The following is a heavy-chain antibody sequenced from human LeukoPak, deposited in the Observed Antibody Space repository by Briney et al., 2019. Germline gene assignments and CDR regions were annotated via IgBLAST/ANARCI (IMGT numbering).Heavy chain of an antibody. V-gene: IGHV3-30*18. D-gene: IGHD6-6*01. CDR2: ISYDGSNK. CDR3: AKRQLGHIDY. J-gene: IGHJ4*02. CDR1: CFRFRNYG. Sequence: PWGALRLSCAASCFRFRNYGMRLVRQAPCQGLEWLAVISYDGSNKYYADSVKGRFTISRDNSKNTLYLQMNSLRAEDTAVYYCAKRQLGHIDYWGQGTLVTVSS.